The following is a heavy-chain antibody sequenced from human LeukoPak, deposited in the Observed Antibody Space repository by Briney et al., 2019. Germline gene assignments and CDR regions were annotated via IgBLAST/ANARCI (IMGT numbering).Heavy chain of an antibody. CDR1: GYTFTGYY. Sequence: GASVKVSRKASGYTFTGYYMHWVRQAPGQGLEWMGWINPNSGNTGYAQKFQGRVTMTRNTSISTAYMELSSLRSEDTAVYYCARDNWLTGYYPSLYYYYYMDVWGKGTTVTISS. CDR2: INPNSGNT. CDR3: ARDNWLTGYYPSLYYYYYMDV. V-gene: IGHV1-8*02. D-gene: IGHD3-9*01. J-gene: IGHJ6*03.